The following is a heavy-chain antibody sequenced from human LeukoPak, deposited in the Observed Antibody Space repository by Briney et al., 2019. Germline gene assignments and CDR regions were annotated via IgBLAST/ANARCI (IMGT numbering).Heavy chain of an antibody. CDR2: ISAYNGNT. J-gene: IGHJ5*02. CDR3: ARGVLWFGELLSLHGGGSKNWFDP. Sequence: GASVKVSCKASGYTFTSYGISWVRQAPGQGLEWMRWISAYNGNTNYAQKLQGRVTMTTDTSTSTAYMELRSLRSDDTAVYYCARGVLWFGELLSLHGGGSKNWFDPWGQGTLVTVSS. V-gene: IGHV1-18*01. CDR1: GYTFTSYG. D-gene: IGHD3-10*01.